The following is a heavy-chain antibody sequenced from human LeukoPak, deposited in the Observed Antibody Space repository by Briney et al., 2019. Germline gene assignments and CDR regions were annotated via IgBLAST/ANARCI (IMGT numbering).Heavy chain of an antibody. J-gene: IGHJ3*02. V-gene: IGHV3-30*02. CDR1: GFTFSSYG. CDR2: IRYDGSNK. CDR3: ARDSPYYYDSSGYYSYDDAFDI. Sequence: GGSLRLSCAASGFTFSSYGMHWVRQAPGKGLEWVAFIRYDGSNKYYADSVKGRFTISRDNAKNSLYLQMNSLRAEDTAVYYCARDSPYYYDSSGYYSYDDAFDIWGQGTMVTVSS. D-gene: IGHD3-22*01.